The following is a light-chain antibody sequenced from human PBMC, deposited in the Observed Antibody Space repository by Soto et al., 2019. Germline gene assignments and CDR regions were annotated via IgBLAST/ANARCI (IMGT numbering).Light chain of an antibody. CDR1: SRDVGGYKY. CDR2: DVS. V-gene: IGLV2-11*01. CDR3: CSYAGSYTLV. J-gene: IGLJ2*01. Sequence: QSALTQPRSVSGSPGQSVTISCTGTSRDVGGYKYVSWYQQHPGKAPKLMIYDVSKRPSGVPDRFSGSKSGNTASLTISGLQAEDEADYYCCSYAGSYTLVFGGGTKVTVL.